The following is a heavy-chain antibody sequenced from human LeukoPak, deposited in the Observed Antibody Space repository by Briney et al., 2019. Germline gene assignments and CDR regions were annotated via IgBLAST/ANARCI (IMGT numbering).Heavy chain of an antibody. CDR2: ISPSGTDI. V-gene: IGHV3-11*04. Sequence: PGGSLRLSCAVSGFTFSDTYMTWIRQAPGKGLESLSYISPSGTDISYADSVKGRFTISRDNAKNTLYLQMNSLRAEDTAVYYCARGTLWFGEFYSDAFDIWGQGTMVTVSS. CDR1: GFTFSDTY. CDR3: ARGTLWFGEFYSDAFDI. J-gene: IGHJ3*02. D-gene: IGHD3-10*01.